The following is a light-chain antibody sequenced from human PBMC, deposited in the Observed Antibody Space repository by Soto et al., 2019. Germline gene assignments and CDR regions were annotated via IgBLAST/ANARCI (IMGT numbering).Light chain of an antibody. J-gene: IGLJ1*01. CDR3: ISFAGGYKYV. CDR2: DVD. V-gene: IGLV2-8*01. Sequence: QSALTQPPSASGSPGQSVTISCTGTSSDIGGYNYVSWYQQHPGKAPKLMIYDVDKRPSGVPDRFSGSKSGNTASLTVSGLQTEDEADYYCISFAGGYKYVFGTGTKVTVL. CDR1: SSDIGGYNY.